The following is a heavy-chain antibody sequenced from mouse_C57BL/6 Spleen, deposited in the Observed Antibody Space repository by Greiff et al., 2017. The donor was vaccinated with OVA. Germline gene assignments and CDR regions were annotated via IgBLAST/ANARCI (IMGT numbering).Heavy chain of an antibody. CDR1: GFTFSDYG. CDR2: ISSGSSTI. V-gene: IGHV5-17*01. Sequence: EVKLVESGGGLVKPGGSLKLSCAASGFTFSDYGMHWVRQAPEKGLEWVAYISSGSSTISYADPVKGRFTISRDNAKNTLFLPMTSLRSEDTAMYYCARILYDWAMDYWGQGTSVTVSS. D-gene: IGHD2-3*01. CDR3: ARILYDWAMDY. J-gene: IGHJ4*01.